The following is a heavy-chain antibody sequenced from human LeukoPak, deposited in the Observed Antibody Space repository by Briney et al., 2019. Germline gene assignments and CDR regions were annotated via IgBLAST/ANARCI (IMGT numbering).Heavy chain of an antibody. CDR1: GFTFSDYY. Sequence: PGGSLRLSCAASGFTFSDYYMSWIRQAPGKGLEWVSYMSTSDSPIYYTDSVKGRFTISRDNAKNSLYLQMNSLRASDTAVYYCARERGYSSSWYWFDPWGQGTLVTVSS. D-gene: IGHD6-13*01. J-gene: IGHJ5*02. CDR3: ARERGYSSSWYWFDP. CDR2: MSTSDSPI. V-gene: IGHV3-11*04.